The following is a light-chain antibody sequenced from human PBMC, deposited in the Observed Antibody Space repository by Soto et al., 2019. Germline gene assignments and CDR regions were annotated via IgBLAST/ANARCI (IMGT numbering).Light chain of an antibody. CDR1: QSVSSSY. V-gene: IGKV3-20*01. CDR3: QQYGSSPYT. Sequence: EIVLTQSPGTLSLSPGERATLSCRASQSVSSSYLAWYQQKPGQAPRLIIYGASDRATGIPDRFSGSWSGTDFTLTISRLEPEDFAVYYCQQYGSSPYTFGQGTQLEIK. CDR2: GAS. J-gene: IGKJ2*01.